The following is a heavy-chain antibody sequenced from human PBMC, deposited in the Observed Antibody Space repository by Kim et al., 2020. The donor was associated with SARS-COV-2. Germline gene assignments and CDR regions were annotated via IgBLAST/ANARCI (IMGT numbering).Heavy chain of an antibody. J-gene: IGHJ4*02. V-gene: IGHV4-39*01. CDR3: ASRDNRGYRDFDS. CDR1: GGSISSRTYY. D-gene: IGHD3-22*01. CDR2: IDYSGST. Sequence: SETLSLTCAVSGGSISSRTYYWGWIRQPPGKGLEWIGSIDYSGSTYYNPSLKSRVTISVDTSKNQFSLKLSSVTAADTAVYYCASRDNRGYRDFDSWGQGTLVTVSS.